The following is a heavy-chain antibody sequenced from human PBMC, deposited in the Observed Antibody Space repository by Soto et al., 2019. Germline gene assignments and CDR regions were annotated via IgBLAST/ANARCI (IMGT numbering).Heavy chain of an antibody. CDR2: LNSDGSSI. V-gene: IGHV3-74*01. CDR1: GLALSSYW. D-gene: IGHD2-15*01. Sequence: PGGSLRLSCAASGLALSSYWMHWVRQAPGKGLVWVSRLNSDGSSIAYADSVKGRFTISRDNAKNTLYLQMNSLRAEDTAVYYCASQGFCTGRTCGWYWGQGTLVPVSS. CDR3: ASQGFCTGRTCGWY. J-gene: IGHJ4*02.